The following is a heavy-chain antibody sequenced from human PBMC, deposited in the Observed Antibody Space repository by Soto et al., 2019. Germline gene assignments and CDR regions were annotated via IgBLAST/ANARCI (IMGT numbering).Heavy chain of an antibody. Sequence: VQLLQSGGGSVQPGGSLRLSCAASGFSFSTYGMSWVRQAPGKGLEWVSSINADGGTTYYVDSVKGRFTISRDSSKNTLNLKMSSLRAEDTAVYYCAKGEVPPDYNVDRWGQGTLVTVSS. CDR1: GFSFSTYG. V-gene: IGHV3-23*01. CDR2: INADGGTT. CDR3: AKGEVPPDYNVDR. D-gene: IGHD3-10*01. J-gene: IGHJ5*02.